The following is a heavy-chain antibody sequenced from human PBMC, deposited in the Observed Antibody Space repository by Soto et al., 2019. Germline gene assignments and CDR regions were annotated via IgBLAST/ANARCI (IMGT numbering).Heavy chain of an antibody. V-gene: IGHV4-34*01. D-gene: IGHD5-12*01. CDR3: AARNGGYVFDY. CDR1: GGSFSDYY. J-gene: IGHJ4*02. Sequence: PSETLSLTCAVYGGSFSDYYWSWIRQPPGKGLVWIGEINHSGSTNYNPSLKSRLTISVDTSKNQFSLKLSSVTAADTAVYYCAARNGGYVFDYWGLGTLVNVSS. CDR2: INHSGST.